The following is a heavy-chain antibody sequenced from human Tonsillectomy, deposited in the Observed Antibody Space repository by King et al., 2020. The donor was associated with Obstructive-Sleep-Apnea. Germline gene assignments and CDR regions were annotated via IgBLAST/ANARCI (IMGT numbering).Heavy chain of an antibody. V-gene: IGHV3-9*01. CDR1: GFTFDDYA. D-gene: IGHD6-19*01. CDR3: AKDGIAVAGTNYFDY. Sequence: VQLVESGGGLVQPGRSLRLSCAASGFTFDDYAMHWVRQAPGKGLECVSGISWNSGSIGDADSVKGRFTISRYNAKNSLYLQMNSLRAEDTALYYCAKDGIAVAGTNYFDYWGQGTLVTVSS. J-gene: IGHJ4*02. CDR2: ISWNSGSI.